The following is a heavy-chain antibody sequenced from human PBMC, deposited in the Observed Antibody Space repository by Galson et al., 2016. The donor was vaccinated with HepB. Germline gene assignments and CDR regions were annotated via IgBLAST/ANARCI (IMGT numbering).Heavy chain of an antibody. V-gene: IGHV5-51*01. J-gene: IGHJ3*02. CDR1: GYSFTNYW. D-gene: IGHD6-19*01. CDR2: IYPSDSDT. CDR3: ARGVAVDTFDI. Sequence: QSGAEVKKPGDSLRISCKGSGYSFTNYWIGWVRQMPGKGLEWMGIIYPSDSDTRYSPSFQGQVAISADKSISTACLQWSSLKASDTAIYYCARGVAVDTFDIWGQGTMVTVSS.